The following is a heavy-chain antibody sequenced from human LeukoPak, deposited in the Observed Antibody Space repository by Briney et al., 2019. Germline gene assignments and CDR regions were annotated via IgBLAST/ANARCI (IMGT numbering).Heavy chain of an antibody. V-gene: IGHV3-23*01. Sequence: GGSLRLSCAASGFSFGNYAMSWVRQAPGKGLEWVSSLSGSGDTTYYANAVKGRFTISRDNSKNTLYLHMNSLRAEDTAVYYCTKKVGNSAYNPMNYWGQGTQVTVSP. D-gene: IGHD3-16*01. CDR1: GFSFGNYA. CDR3: TKKVGNSAYNPMNY. CDR2: LSGSGDTT. J-gene: IGHJ4*02.